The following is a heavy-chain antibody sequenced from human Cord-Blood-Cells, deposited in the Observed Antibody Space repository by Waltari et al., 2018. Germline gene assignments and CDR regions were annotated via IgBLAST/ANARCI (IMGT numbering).Heavy chain of an antibody. CDR3: ARGKVTGDHLEAFDI. V-gene: IGHV3-33*01. J-gene: IGHJ3*02. Sequence: GGAVVQPGTSLRLPCAASAFTVSSHGLHCVRQAPGKGLEWVAVIWYDGSNKYYADAVKGRFTISRDNSKNTLYLQMNSLRAEDTAVYYCARGKVTGDHLEAFDIWGQGTMVTVSS. CDR1: AFTVSSHG. CDR2: IWYDGSNK. D-gene: IGHD7-27*01.